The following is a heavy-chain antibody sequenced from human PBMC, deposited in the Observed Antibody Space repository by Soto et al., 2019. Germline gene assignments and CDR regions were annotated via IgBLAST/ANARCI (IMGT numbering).Heavy chain of an antibody. CDR3: ARAPAPDMITFGGVIAADRWYYFDY. CDR1: GYTFTGYY. CDR2: INTNSGGT. Sequence: GASVKVSCKASGYTFTGYYMHWVRQAPGQGLEWMGWINTNSGGTNYAQKFQGWVTMTRDTSISTAYMELSRLRSDDTAVYYCARAPAPDMITFGGVIAADRWYYFDYWGQGTLVTVSS. V-gene: IGHV1-2*04. J-gene: IGHJ4*02. D-gene: IGHD3-16*02.